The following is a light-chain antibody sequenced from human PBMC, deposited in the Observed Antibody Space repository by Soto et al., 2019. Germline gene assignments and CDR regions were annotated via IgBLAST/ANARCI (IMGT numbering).Light chain of an antibody. Sequence: DIQVTKSPSSLSASVGDRVSITCRASLDIRNDLDWYQQKPGKAPKRLIYDASTLHSGVPSRFSGAGSGAEFTLTINGLQSEDFATYFCLQHKSYPWTFGQGTKVEL. J-gene: IGKJ1*01. CDR3: LQHKSYPWT. CDR2: DAS. CDR1: LDIRND. V-gene: IGKV1-17*01.